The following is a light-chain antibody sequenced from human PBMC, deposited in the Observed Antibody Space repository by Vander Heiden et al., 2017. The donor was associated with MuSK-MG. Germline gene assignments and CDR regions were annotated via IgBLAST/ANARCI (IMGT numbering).Light chain of an antibody. V-gene: IGKV3-11*01. CDR2: DAS. J-gene: IGKJ4*01. Sequence: EIVLTQSPATLSLSPGERATLSCRASQSVSSYLAWYQQKPGQAPRLLIYDASNRATGIPARFSGSGSGTEFTLTIRRLEPEDFAVYYCQQRSNWPLTFGGGTKVEIK. CDR3: QQRSNWPLT. CDR1: QSVSSY.